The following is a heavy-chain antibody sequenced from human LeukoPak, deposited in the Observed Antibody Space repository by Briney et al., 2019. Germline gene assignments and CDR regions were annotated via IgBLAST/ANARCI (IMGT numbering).Heavy chain of an antibody. J-gene: IGHJ3*02. CDR1: GGSISSYY. CDR2: IYYSGST. Sequence: KPSETLSLTCTVSGGSISSYYWSWIRQPPRKGLEWIGYIYYSGSTNYNPSLKSRVTISVDTSKNQFSLKLSSVTAADTAVYYCARLSGITMIVVFISDAFDIWGQGTMVTVSS. CDR3: ARLSGITMIVVFISDAFDI. D-gene: IGHD3-22*01. V-gene: IGHV4-59*01.